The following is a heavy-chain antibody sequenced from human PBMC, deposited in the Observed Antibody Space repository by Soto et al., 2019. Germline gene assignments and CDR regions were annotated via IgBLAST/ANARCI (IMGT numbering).Heavy chain of an antibody. CDR1: GGTFSSYT. J-gene: IGHJ6*03. Sequence: QVQLVQSGAEVKKPGSSVKVSCKASGGTFSSYTISWVRQAPGQGLEWMGRIIPILGIANYAQKFQGRVTITADKSTSTAYMELSSLRSEDTAVYYCASGKNCSSNSCYNDYYYYYMDVWGKGTTVTVSS. D-gene: IGHD2-2*02. V-gene: IGHV1-69*02. CDR3: ASGKNCSSNSCYNDYYYYYMDV. CDR2: IIPILGIA.